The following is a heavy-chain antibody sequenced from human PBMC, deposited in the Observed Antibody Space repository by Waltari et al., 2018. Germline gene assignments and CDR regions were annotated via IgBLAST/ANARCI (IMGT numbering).Heavy chain of an antibody. D-gene: IGHD3-22*01. V-gene: IGHV3-48*03. CDR3: AGAVTYYYASLSAFDI. Sequence: EVQLVESGGGLVQPGGSLRLSCAASGFTFSSYDMNWVSQAPGKGREWVSYSSSIGRTIYNAASVKSRFTISRDNAKNSLYLQLNSLRSDDTAVYYWAGAVTYYYASLSAFDIWGQGTIVTVSS. J-gene: IGHJ3*02. CDR1: GFTFSSYD. CDR2: SSSIGRTI.